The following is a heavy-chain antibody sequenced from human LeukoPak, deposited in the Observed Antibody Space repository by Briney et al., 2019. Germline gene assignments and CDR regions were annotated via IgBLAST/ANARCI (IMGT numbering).Heavy chain of an antibody. Sequence: SETLSLTCTVSGGSISSSSYYWGWVRQPPGKGLEWIGSIYYSGSTYYNPSLKSRVTISVDTSKNQFYLKLSSVTAADTAVYCCARHIRYPQHSSGWVFDYWGQGTLVTVSS. CDR2: IYYSGST. V-gene: IGHV4-39*01. CDR1: GGSISSSSYY. J-gene: IGHJ4*02. CDR3: ARHIRYPQHSSGWVFDY. D-gene: IGHD6-19*01.